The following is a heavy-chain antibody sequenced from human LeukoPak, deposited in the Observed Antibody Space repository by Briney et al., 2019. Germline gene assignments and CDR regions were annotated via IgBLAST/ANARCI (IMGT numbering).Heavy chain of an antibody. CDR2: INHSGST. J-gene: IGHJ6*02. CDR1: GGSFSGYY. V-gene: IGHV4-34*01. D-gene: IGHD3-9*01. CDR3: ARAPPYYDILTGYYGWYGMDV. Sequence: SETLSLTCAVYGGSFSGYYWSWIRQPPGKGLEWIGEINHSGSTNYNPSLKSRVTISVDTSKNQFSLKLSSVTAADTAVYYCARAPPYYDILTGYYGWYGMDVWGQGTTVTVSS.